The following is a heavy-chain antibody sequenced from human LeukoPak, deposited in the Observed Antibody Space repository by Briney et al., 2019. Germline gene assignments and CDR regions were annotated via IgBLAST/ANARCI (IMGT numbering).Heavy chain of an antibody. CDR1: GYTFTSYY. J-gene: IGHJ4*02. V-gene: IGHV1-46*01. D-gene: IGHD3-22*01. CDR3: ASKRGYCYDSSGYPLDY. CDR2: INPSGGST. Sequence: WASVKVSCKASGYTFTSYYMHWVRQAPGQGLEWMGIINPSGGSTSYAQKFQGRVTMTRDTSTSTVYMELSSLRSEDTAVYYCASKRGYCYDSSGYPLDYWGQGTLVTVSS.